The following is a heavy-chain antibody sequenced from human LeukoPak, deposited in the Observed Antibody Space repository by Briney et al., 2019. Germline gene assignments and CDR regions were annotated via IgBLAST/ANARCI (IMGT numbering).Heavy chain of an antibody. CDR1: GFTYSSYA. J-gene: IGHJ4*02. CDR2: ISGRGGST. V-gene: IGHV3-23*01. Sequence: PGGSLRLSCAASGFTYSSYAMSWVRQAPGKGLEWVSAISGRGGSTYYADSVKGRFTISRDNSKNTLYLQMNSLRAEDTAVYYCAKDAYYYDSSGYYAAIDYWGQGTLVTVSS. D-gene: IGHD3-22*01. CDR3: AKDAYYYDSSGYYAAIDY.